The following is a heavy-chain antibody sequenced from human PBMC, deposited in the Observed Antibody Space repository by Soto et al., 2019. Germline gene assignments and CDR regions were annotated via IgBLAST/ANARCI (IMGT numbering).Heavy chain of an antibody. CDR2: ISAYNGNT. D-gene: IGHD3-3*01. Sequence: QVKLVQSGAEVKKPGASVKVSCKASGYTFTSYGISWVRQAPGQGLEWMGWISAYNGNTNYAQKLQGRVTMTTDTATSTASMELSSPRCEDTALYYCARDGYYEMSCYRAEYHYWCQGTQVTVSS. V-gene: IGHV1-18*01. CDR1: GYTFTSYG. J-gene: IGHJ4*02. CDR3: ARDGYYEMSCYRAEYHY.